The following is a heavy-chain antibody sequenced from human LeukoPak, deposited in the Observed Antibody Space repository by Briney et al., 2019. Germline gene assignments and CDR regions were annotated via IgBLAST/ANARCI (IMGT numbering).Heavy chain of an antibody. J-gene: IGHJ4*02. V-gene: IGHV4-34*01. CDR3: ARVGGSRDY. D-gene: IGHD3-16*01. CDR1: GGSFSGYY. CDR2: INHSGST. Sequence: LETLSLTCAVYGGSFSGYYWSWIHQPPGKGLEWIGEINHSGSTNYNPSLKSRVTISVDTYKNQFSLKLSSVTAADTAVYYCARVGGSRDYWGQGTLVTVSS.